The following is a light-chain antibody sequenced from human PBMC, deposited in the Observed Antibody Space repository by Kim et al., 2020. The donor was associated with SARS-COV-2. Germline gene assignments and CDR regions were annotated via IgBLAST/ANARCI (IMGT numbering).Light chain of an antibody. Sequence: ASVKLNCTLSRGHSSNAITWHPQQTANGARYLMKVNSEGRQNKEDGVSDRFSGSRSGAERYLTISSLQSEVEADYYCQTWGTGIWVFGGGTQLTVL. CDR1: RGHSSNA. J-gene: IGLJ3*02. V-gene: IGLV4-69*01. CDR3: QTWGTGIWV. CDR2: VNSEGRQ.